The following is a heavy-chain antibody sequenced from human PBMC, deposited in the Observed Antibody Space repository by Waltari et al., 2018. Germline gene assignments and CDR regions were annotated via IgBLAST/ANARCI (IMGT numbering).Heavy chain of an antibody. D-gene: IGHD4-17*01. CDR3: ARDSTVTTLLFGYFDL. Sequence: QVQLVQSGAEVKKPGASVKVSCKASGYTFTSYDINWVRQATGQGLEWMGWMNPNSGNTKYSQKFQGRVTITRDTSASTAYMELSSLRSEDTAVYYCARDSTVTTLLFGYFDLWGRGTLVTVSS. V-gene: IGHV1-8*01. CDR2: MNPNSGNT. J-gene: IGHJ2*01. CDR1: GYTFTSYD.